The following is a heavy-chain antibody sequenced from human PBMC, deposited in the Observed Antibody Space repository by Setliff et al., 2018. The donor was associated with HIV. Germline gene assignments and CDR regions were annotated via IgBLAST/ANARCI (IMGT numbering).Heavy chain of an antibody. D-gene: IGHD6-13*01. Sequence: SETLSLTCAVYGGSFSGYYWSWIRQPAGKGLEWIGRISTSGSTNYNPSLNSRVTISIDTSKNQFSLKLSSVTAADTAVYFCARGRGSSSSWPIDYWGQGTLVTVSS. CDR2: ISTSGST. CDR1: GGSFSGYY. J-gene: IGHJ4*02. V-gene: IGHV4-59*10. CDR3: ARGRGSSSSWPIDY.